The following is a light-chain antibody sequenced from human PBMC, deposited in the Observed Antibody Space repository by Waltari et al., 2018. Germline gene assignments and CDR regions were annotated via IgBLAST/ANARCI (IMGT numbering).Light chain of an antibody. CDR2: EVT. CDR3: SSYTTSNTGV. Sequence: QSALTQPASVSGSPGQPITISCTGTSSDVRGYPHVPCYQHHPGKAPKLIIFEVTDRPSGVSNRFSGSKSGNTASLTISGLQAEDEADYYCSSYTTSNTGVFGGGTKVTVL. V-gene: IGLV2-14*01. J-gene: IGLJ3*02. CDR1: SSDVRGYPH.